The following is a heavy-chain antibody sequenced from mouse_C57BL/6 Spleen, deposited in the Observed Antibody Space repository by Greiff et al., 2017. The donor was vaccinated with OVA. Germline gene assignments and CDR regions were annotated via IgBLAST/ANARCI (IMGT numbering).Heavy chain of an antibody. CDR3: ASYGSPLFAY. D-gene: IGHD1-1*01. CDR2: IYPRSGNT. J-gene: IGHJ3*01. CDR1: GYTFTSYG. Sequence: VKLMESGAELARPGASVKLSCKASGYTFTSYGISWVKQRTGQGLEWIGEIYPRSGNTYYNEKFKGKATLTADKSSSTAYMELRSLTSEDSAVYFCASYGSPLFAYWGQGTLVTVSA. V-gene: IGHV1-81*01.